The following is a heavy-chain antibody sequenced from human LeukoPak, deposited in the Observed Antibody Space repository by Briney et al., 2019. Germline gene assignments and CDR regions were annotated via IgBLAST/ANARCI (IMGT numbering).Heavy chain of an antibody. J-gene: IGHJ4*02. V-gene: IGHV3-30*02. CDR2: ILYDGSDK. CDR1: GFTFSSYG. CDR3: ARGGTGHYYASGTYYQSYYFDY. D-gene: IGHD3-10*01. Sequence: PAGSLRLSCTVSGFTFSSYGLYWVRKAQGPGQELVTFILYDGSDKYYADSVKGRFSISRDNSKNSLYLQTNSLRPEDTAVYYCARGGTGHYYASGTYYQSYYFDYWGQGSLVTVSS.